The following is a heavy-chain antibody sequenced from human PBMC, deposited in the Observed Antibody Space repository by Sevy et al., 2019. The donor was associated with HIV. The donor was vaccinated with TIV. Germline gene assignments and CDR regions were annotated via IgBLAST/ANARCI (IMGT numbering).Heavy chain of an antibody. CDR2: ISSSSSYI. D-gene: IGHD3-22*01. V-gene: IGHV3-21*01. CDR3: ARVYYYDSSGYYPPFDY. Sequence: GGSLRLSCAASGFTFSSYSMNWVRQAPGKGLEWVSSISSSSSYIYYADSVKGRFTISRDNAKNSLYLQMNSLRAEDTAVYYCARVYYYDSSGYYPPFDYWRQGTLVTVSS. CDR1: GFTFSSYS. J-gene: IGHJ4*02.